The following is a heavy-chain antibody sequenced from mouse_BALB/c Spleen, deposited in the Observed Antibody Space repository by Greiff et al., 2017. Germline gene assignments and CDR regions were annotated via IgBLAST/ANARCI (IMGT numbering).Heavy chain of an antibody. CDR2: ISDGGSYT. Sequence: DVMLVESGGGLVKPGGSLKLSCAASGFTFSDYYMYWVRQTPEKRLEWVATISDGGSYTYYPDSVKGRFTISRDNAKNNLYLQMSSLKSEDTAMYYCARGVWEGAMDYWGQGTSVTGSS. CDR1: GFTFSDYY. J-gene: IGHJ4*01. CDR3: ARGVWEGAMDY. V-gene: IGHV5-4*02. D-gene: IGHD2-10*02.